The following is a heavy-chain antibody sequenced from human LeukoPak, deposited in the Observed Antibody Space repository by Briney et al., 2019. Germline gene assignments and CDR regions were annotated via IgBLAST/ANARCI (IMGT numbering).Heavy chain of an antibody. Sequence: SETLSLTCTVSGGSISSYYWSWLRQPAGKGLEWIGRIYTSGSTNYNPSLKSRVTMSVDTSKNQFSLKLSSVTAADTAVYYCAKHYYDSSGYRLDAFDIWGQGTMVTVSS. D-gene: IGHD3-22*01. CDR2: IYTSGST. V-gene: IGHV4-4*07. CDR1: GGSISSYY. CDR3: AKHYYDSSGYRLDAFDI. J-gene: IGHJ3*02.